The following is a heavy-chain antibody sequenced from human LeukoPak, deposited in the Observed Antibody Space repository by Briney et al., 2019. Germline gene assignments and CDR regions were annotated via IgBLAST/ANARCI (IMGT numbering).Heavy chain of an antibody. Sequence: PGGSLRLSCAASGFTFSSYSMNWVRQAPGKGLVWVSSISSSSSYIYYAVSVKGRFTISRDNAKNSLYLQMNSLRAEDTAVYYCARDAPYYYDSSSTFDYWGQGTLVTVSS. CDR2: ISSSSSYI. CDR1: GFTFSSYS. CDR3: ARDAPYYYDSSSTFDY. V-gene: IGHV3-21*01. D-gene: IGHD3-22*01. J-gene: IGHJ4*02.